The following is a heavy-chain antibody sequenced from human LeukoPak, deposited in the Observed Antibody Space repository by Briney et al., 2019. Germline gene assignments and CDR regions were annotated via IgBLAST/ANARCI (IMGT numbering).Heavy chain of an antibody. CDR1: GYTFTGHY. CDR3: VRDGYSGGAFDI. J-gene: IGHJ3*02. V-gene: IGHV1-2*02. CDR2: IYPKSGGT. D-gene: IGHD5-12*01. Sequence: ASVKVSCKASGYTFTGHYMHWVRQAPGQGLEWMGWIYPKSGGTNYAQKFQTRVTMTRDTSITTAFMELNILKSDDMAVYYCVRDGYSGGAFDIWGQGTMVTVSS.